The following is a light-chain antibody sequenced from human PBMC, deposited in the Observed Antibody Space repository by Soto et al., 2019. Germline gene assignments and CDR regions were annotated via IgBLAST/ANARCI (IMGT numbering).Light chain of an antibody. CDR3: HQRQSWPPT. CDR2: LAS. V-gene: IGKV3-11*01. CDR1: QAVNTR. J-gene: IGKJ1*01. Sequence: EIVLTQSPATLSSFPGDRVTLSCRASQAVNTRLAWYQHRPGQAPRLLIYLASNRAAGVPARFSGSGSGTDFTLTISDVEPEDFAVYYCHQRQSWPPTFGQVTTVDI.